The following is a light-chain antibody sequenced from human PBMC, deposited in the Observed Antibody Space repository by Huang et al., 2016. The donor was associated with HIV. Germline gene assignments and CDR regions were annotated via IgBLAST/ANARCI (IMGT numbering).Light chain of an antibody. CDR3: HQYNNWPPVT. Sequence: DIVMTQSPATLSVSPGERATLSCRASRSVTSNLAWYQQKPGQAPRLLIYEASTRATGIPARFSGSGSGTEFTLTNSSLQSEDFAVYYCHQYNNWPPVTFGGGTKVEIK. CDR1: RSVTSN. V-gene: IGKV3-15*01. J-gene: IGKJ4*01. CDR2: EAS.